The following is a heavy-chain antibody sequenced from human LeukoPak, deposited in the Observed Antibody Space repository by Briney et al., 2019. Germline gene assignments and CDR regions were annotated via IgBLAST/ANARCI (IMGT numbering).Heavy chain of an antibody. CDR3: AREVGTAEVGPLDS. V-gene: IGHV3-21*01. CDR1: GFTFSSYV. Sequence: GGSLRLSCAASGFTFSSYVMNWVRQAPGKGLEWVSSISSSSSYIYYADSVKGRFTISRDNSKNTLYLQMNSLRAEDTAVYYCAREVGTAEVGPLDSWGQGTLLTVSS. D-gene: IGHD1-26*01. J-gene: IGHJ4*02. CDR2: ISSSSSYI.